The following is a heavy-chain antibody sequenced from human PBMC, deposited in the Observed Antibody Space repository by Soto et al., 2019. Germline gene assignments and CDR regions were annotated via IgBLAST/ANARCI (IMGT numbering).Heavy chain of an antibody. CDR2: ISYDGGTK. Sequence: PGGSLRLSCAASGFTFSNYAMHWVRQAPGKGLEWVTIISYDGGTKYYTDSVKGRFTISRDNSKNTLYLQMNSLRPEDTAVYYCARAPKRFLEWLSSDYWGQGTLVTSPQ. V-gene: IGHV3-30-3*01. J-gene: IGHJ4*02. CDR1: GFTFSNYA. D-gene: IGHD3-3*01. CDR3: ARAPKRFLEWLSSDY.